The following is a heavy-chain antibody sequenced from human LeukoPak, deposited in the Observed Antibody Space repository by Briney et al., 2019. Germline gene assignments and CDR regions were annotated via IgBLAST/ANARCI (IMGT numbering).Heavy chain of an antibody. Sequence: SETLSLTCTVSGGSISGFYWGWIRQPPGKGLELIGFIYYSGSANYNPSLKSRVTMSVDMSKNQFSLKLSSVTAADTAFYYCARDRDSSGWFDYWGQGALVTVSS. CDR3: ARDRDSSGWFDY. CDR2: IYYSGSA. J-gene: IGHJ4*02. V-gene: IGHV4-59*01. D-gene: IGHD6-19*01. CDR1: GGSISGFY.